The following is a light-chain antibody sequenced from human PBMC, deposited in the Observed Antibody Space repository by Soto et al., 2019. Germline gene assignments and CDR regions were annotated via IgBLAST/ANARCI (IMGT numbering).Light chain of an antibody. Sequence: QSALTQPASVSGSPGQSITISCTGTSSDVGCYVSWYQQHPGKAPKLMIYEGSKWPSGVSNRFSGSKSGNTASLRISGLQAEDEADYYCCSYVGNGIWVFGGGTKLTVL. J-gene: IGLJ3*02. CDR2: EGS. V-gene: IGLV2-23*01. CDR3: CSYVGNGIWV. CDR1: SSDVGCY.